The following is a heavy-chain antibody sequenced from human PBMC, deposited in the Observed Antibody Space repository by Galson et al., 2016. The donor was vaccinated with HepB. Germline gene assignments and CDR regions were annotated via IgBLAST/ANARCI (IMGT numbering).Heavy chain of an antibody. CDR3: ARLRPEYNYAYDY. V-gene: IGHV3-53*01. CDR2: FYGGGTI. Sequence: SLRLSCAASGFTVSSNHMGWVRQAPGKGLEWVSVFYGGGTINYADSVKGRFTVSRENSENTLFLQMNSLRADDTAVYYCARLRPEYNYAYDYWGQGTLVTVSS. CDR1: GFTVSSNH. J-gene: IGHJ4*02. D-gene: IGHD5-18*01.